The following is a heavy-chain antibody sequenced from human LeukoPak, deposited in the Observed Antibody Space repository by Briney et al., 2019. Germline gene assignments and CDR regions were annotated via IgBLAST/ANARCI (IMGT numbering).Heavy chain of an antibody. CDR3: XXXXXXXXXXXXGYYATFDY. CDR2: IWYDGSNK. D-gene: IGHD3-22*01. V-gene: IGHV3-33*01. CDR1: GFTFSSYG. Sequence: GGSLRLSCAASGFTFSSYGMHWVRQAPGKGLEWVAVIWYDGSNKYYADSVKGRFTISRDNSKNTLYLQMNSLRAEDTAVYYXXXXXXXXXXXXXGYYATFDYWGQGTLVTVSS. J-gene: IGHJ4*02.